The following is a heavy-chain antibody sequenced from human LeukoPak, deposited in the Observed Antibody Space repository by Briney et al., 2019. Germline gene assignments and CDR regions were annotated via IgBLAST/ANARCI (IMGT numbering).Heavy chain of an antibody. CDR3: IRDFRSADL. CDR1: GFTFSNYW. CDR2: IYVDGRTT. V-gene: IGHV3-74*01. J-gene: IGHJ5*02. Sequence: GGSLRLSCVASGFTFSNYWMHWVRQPPGKGLVWVSRIYVDGRTTNYADSVKGRFTISRDNAKNTVYLEMNSLSVENTATYYCIRDFRSADLWGQGTLVTVTS.